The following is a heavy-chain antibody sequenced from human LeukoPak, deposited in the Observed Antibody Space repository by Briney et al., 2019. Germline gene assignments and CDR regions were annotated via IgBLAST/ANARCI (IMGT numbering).Heavy chain of an antibody. J-gene: IGHJ4*02. CDR2: IYSGGST. D-gene: IGHD2-2*01. V-gene: IGHV3-53*01. CDR3: ARDPEYCSGTNCPGSL. CDR1: GFTVSSNY. Sequence: GGSLRLSCAASGFTVSSNYMGWVRQAPGEGLEWISVIYSGGSTYYADSVKGRFTISRDNSKNTLYLQMNSLRVEDTAVYYCARDPEYCSGTNCPGSLWGQGTLVTVSS.